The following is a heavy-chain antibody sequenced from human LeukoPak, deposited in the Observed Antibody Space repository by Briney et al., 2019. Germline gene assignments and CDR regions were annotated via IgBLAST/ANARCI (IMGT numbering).Heavy chain of an antibody. Sequence: SETLSLTCTVSGASINNNFWTWIRQPPGEGLEWIGYIYSSGSANYNPSLKSRVIISGDTSKNQISLNLTSVTAADTAVYFCARHRDYYDTWGHGTLVTVSS. CDR2: IYSSGSA. CDR1: GASINNNF. D-gene: IGHD3-22*01. CDR3: ARHRDYYDT. V-gene: IGHV4-59*08. J-gene: IGHJ4*01.